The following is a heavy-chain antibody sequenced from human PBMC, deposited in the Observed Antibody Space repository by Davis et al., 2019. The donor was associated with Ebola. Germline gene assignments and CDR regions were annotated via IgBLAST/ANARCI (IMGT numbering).Heavy chain of an antibody. J-gene: IGHJ3*02. CDR1: GFTFSRHW. V-gene: IGHV3-30*03. D-gene: IGHD1-26*01. Sequence: GGSLRLSCAASGFTFSRHWMNWVCLASGKGLAWVAVISYDGSNKYYADSVKGRFIISRDNFKNTLYLQMNSLRAEDTAVYYCAGTLVGATTNAFDIWGQGTMVTVSS. CDR3: AGTLVGATTNAFDI. CDR2: ISYDGSNK.